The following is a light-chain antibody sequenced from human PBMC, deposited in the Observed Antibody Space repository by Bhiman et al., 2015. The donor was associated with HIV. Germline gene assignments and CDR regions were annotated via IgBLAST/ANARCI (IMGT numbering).Light chain of an antibody. CDR1: KLGDKY. CDR3: QAWDSNTGV. J-gene: IGLJ3*02. V-gene: IGLV3-1*01. CDR2: QDN. Sequence: SYELTQPPSVSVSPGQTASITCSGDKLGDKYAYWYQQKPGQSPVLVIYQDNKRPSGIPERFSGSNSGNTATLTISGTQALDEADYYCQAWDSNTGVFGGRDQADRP.